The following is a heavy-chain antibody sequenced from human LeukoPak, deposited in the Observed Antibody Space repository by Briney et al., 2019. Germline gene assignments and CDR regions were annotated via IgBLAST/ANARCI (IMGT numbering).Heavy chain of an antibody. Sequence: SETLSLTCTVSGGSISSYYWSWIRQPPGKGLEWIGYIFYSGSTSTNYHPSLKSRVTISVDTSKNQFSLRLNSVTAADTAVYFCARPLGGDLDAFDIWGQGTMVTVSS. J-gene: IGHJ3*02. CDR3: ARPLGGDLDAFDI. CDR1: GGSISSYY. V-gene: IGHV4-59*01. D-gene: IGHD3-16*01. CDR2: IFYSGSTST.